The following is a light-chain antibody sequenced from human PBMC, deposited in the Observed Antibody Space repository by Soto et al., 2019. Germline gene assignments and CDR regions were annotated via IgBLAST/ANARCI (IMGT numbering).Light chain of an antibody. Sequence: SYELTQPPSVSVSPGPTATIPCSGDKLGDKYASWYQQKPGQSPVLVIYQDIKRPSGIPERFSGSNSGNTATLTISGTQAMDEADYSCQAWDSSTVVFGGGTQLTVL. CDR1: KLGDKY. CDR3: QAWDSSTVV. CDR2: QDI. J-gene: IGLJ2*01. V-gene: IGLV3-1*01.